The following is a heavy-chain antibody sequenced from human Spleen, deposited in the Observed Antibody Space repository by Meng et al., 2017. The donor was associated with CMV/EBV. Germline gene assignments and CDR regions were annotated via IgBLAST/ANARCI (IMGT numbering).Heavy chain of an antibody. CDR3: ARGVDCSGGSCYYTD. V-gene: IGHV3-69-1*01. J-gene: IGHJ4*02. D-gene: IGHD2-15*01. Sequence: ETLSLTCTVSGGSISSGGYYWSWVRQTPGKGLQSGSTGYADSVKGRFTISRDNAKNSLYLQMNSLRDDDTAVYYCARGVDCSGGSCYYTDWGQGTLVTVSS. CDR2: ST. CDR1: GGSISSGGYY.